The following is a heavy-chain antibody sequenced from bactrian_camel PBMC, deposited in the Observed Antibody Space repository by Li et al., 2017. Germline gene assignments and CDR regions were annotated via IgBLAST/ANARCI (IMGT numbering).Heavy chain of an antibody. Sequence: VQLVESGGGSVQTGGSLTLSCTASEYTYSSNCMSWFRQAPGKEREGVAALRIGGGTAVYADSVKGRFTSSQGDAPFTMHLQMDSLKPEDTAMYYCAATSVTGGFAWDRAPMYNYWGQGTQVTVS. V-gene: IGHV3S40*01. CDR3: AATSVTGGFAWDRAPMYNY. CDR1: EYTYSSNC. J-gene: IGHJ4*01. CDR2: LRIGGGTA. D-gene: IGHD3*01.